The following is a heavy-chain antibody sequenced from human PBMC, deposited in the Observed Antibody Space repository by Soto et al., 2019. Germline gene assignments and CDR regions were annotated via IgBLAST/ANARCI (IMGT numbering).Heavy chain of an antibody. CDR1: GYTFTGYY. J-gene: IGHJ4*02. Sequence: ASVKVSCKASGYTFTGYYMHLVRQAPGQGLEWMGWINPNSGGANYAQSFQGRVTLTRDASISTAYMDLTRLTSGDAAVYYCARSSTYNFDSSGYYDYWGQGTLVTVSS. CDR2: INPNSGGA. V-gene: IGHV1-2*02. CDR3: ARSSTYNFDSSGYYDY. D-gene: IGHD3-22*01.